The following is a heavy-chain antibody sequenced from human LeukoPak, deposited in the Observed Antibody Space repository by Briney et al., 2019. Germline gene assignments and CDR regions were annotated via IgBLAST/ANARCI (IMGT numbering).Heavy chain of an antibody. J-gene: IGHJ6*03. CDR3: ERFGLTTVTSYYMDV. CDR2: INHSGST. CDR1: GGSISSSSYY. V-gene: IGHV4-39*07. Sequence: SETLSLTCTVSGGSISSSSYYWGWIRQPPGKGLEWIGEINHSGSTNYNPSLKSRVTISVDTSKNQYSLKLSSVTAADTAVYYCERFGLTTVTSYYMDVWGKGTTVTVSS. D-gene: IGHD4-11*01.